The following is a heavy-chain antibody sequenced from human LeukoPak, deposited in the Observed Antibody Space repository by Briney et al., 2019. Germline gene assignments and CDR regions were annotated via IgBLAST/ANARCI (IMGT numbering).Heavy chain of an antibody. D-gene: IGHD6-13*01. J-gene: IGHJ4*02. Sequence: PSETLSLTCTVSGGSISSYYWSWIRQPPGKGLEWIGYIYYGGSTNYNPSLKSRVTISVDTSKNQFSLKLTSVTDADTAVYYCARRAGLHSLDNWGQGTLVTVSS. CDR1: GGSISSYY. CDR3: ARRAGLHSLDN. V-gene: IGHV4-59*12. CDR2: IYYGGST.